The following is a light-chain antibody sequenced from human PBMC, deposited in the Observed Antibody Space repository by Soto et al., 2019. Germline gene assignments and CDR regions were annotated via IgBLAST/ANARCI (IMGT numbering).Light chain of an antibody. CDR1: QSVSSNY. V-gene: IGKV3-20*01. CDR2: AAS. CDR3: QQYGSSLTWT. Sequence: IVLTQSPGTLSLSPGERATLSCRAGQSVSSNYLAWYQQKPGQAPRLLIYAASSRATGIPDRFSGSGSGTDFTLTISRLEPEDFAVYYCQQYGSSLTWTFGQGTKVDI. J-gene: IGKJ1*01.